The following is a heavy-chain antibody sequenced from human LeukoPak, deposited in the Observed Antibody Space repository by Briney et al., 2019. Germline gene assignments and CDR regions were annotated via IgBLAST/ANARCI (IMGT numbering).Heavy chain of an antibody. J-gene: IGHJ6*02. CDR3: AKQLYCSGGSCYGMDV. V-gene: IGHV3-23*01. D-gene: IGHD2-15*01. CDR2: ISGSGGST. Sequence: GGSLRLSCAASGFTFSSYAMSWVRQAPGKELEWVSGISGSGGSTYYADAVKGRFSISRDNSKSTPYLQMNSLRAEDTAVYYCAKQLYCSGGSCYGMDVWGQGTTVTASS. CDR1: GFTFSSYA.